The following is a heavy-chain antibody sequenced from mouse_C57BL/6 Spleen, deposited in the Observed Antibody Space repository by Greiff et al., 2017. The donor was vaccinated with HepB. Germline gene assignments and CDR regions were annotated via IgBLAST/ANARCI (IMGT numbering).Heavy chain of an antibody. J-gene: IGHJ4*01. CDR1: GFTFSSYA. CDR3: ARDQVRGYAMDY. D-gene: IGHD1-3*01. V-gene: IGHV5-4*01. CDR2: ISDGGSYT. Sequence: EVKLQESGGGLVKPGGSLKLSCAASGFTFSSYAMSWVRQTPEKRLEWVATISDGGSYTYYPDNVKGRFTISRDNAKNNLYLQMSHLKSEDTAMYYCARDQVRGYAMDYWGQGTSVTVSS.